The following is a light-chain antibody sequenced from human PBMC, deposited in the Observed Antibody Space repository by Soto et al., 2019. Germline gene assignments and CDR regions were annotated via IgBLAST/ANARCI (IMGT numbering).Light chain of an antibody. CDR1: SSDVGGYNY. CDR2: EVS. CDR3: TSYAGNNNVV. V-gene: IGLV2-8*01. Sequence: QSALTQPPSASGSPGQSVTISCTGTSSDVGGYNYVSWYQQHPGKAPKLMIYEVSKRPSGVPDRFSGSKSGNTASLTVSGLQAEDEAYYYSTSYAGNNNVVFGGGTKLTVL. J-gene: IGLJ2*01.